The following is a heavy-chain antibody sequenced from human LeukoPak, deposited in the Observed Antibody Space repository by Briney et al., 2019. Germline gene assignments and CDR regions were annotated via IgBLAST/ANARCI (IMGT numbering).Heavy chain of an antibody. Sequence: GSLRLSCAASGFTFSSYAMSWVRQAPGKGLEWIGEIYHSGSTNYNASLKSRVTISVDKSKNQFSLKLSSVTAADTAVYYCASKKHTVIQRDFDHWGQGTLVTVSS. V-gene: IGHV4-4*02. J-gene: IGHJ4*02. CDR3: ASKKHTVIQRDFDH. CDR1: GFTFSSYAM. D-gene: IGHD4-17*01. CDR2: IYHSGST.